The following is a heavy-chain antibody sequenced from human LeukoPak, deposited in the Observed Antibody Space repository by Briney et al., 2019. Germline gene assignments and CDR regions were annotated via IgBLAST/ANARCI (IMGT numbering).Heavy chain of an antibody. V-gene: IGHV1-2*02. CDR3: ARSLGYCSSTSCSMTV. J-gene: IGHJ6*02. CDR2: INPNSGVT. CDR1: GYTFTAYY. Sequence: GASVKVSCKASGYTFTAYYMHWVRQAPGQGLEWMGWINPNSGVTNYAQKFQGRVTMTRDTSISTAYMELSRLRSDDTAVYYCARSLGYCSSTSCSMTVWGQGTTVTVSS. D-gene: IGHD2-2*01.